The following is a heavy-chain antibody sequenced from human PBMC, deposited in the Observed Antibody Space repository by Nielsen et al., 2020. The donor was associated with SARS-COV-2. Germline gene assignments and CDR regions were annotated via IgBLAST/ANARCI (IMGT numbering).Heavy chain of an antibody. Sequence: SETLSLTCTVSGGSISSGDYYWSWIRQPPGKGLEWIGYIYYSGSTYYNPSLKSRVTISVDTSKNQFSLKLSSVTAADTAVYYCARDRLRPITVGATFYYYYYGMDVWGQGTTVTVSS. CDR1: GGSISSGDYY. CDR2: IYYSGST. J-gene: IGHJ6*02. V-gene: IGHV4-30-4*01. D-gene: IGHD1-26*01. CDR3: ARDRLRPITVGATFYYYYYGMDV.